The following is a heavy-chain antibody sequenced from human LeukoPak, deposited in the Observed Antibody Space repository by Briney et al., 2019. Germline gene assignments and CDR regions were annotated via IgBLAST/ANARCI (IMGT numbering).Heavy chain of an antibody. CDR2: IIPIFGTA. V-gene: IGHV1-69*13. CDR1: GGTFSSYA. J-gene: IGHJ5*02. D-gene: IGHD2-2*01. Sequence: SVKVSCKASGGTFSSYAISWVRQAPGQGLEWMGGIIPIFGTANYAQKFQGRVTITADESTSTAYMELSSLRSEDTAVYYCARFVVPAATNNWFDPWGQGTLVTVSS. CDR3: ARFVVPAATNNWFDP.